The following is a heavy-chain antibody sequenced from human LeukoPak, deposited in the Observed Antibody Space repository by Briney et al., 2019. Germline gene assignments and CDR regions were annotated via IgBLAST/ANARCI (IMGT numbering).Heavy chain of an antibody. D-gene: IGHD6-13*01. CDR1: GFTSSSYS. J-gene: IGHJ2*01. V-gene: IGHV3-21*06. Sequence: GGSLRLSCAVSGFTSSSYSMNWVRRAPGKGLEWVSSISTSGSSLWNADSVKGRFTISRDDAQNSLYLEMNSLRVEDTAVYFCVRVTVPGTFSHNWNFDLWGRGTLVTVSS. CDR3: VRVTVPGTFSHNWNFDL. CDR2: ISTSGSSL.